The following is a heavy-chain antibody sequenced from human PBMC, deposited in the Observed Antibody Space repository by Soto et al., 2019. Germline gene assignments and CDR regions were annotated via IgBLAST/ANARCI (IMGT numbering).Heavy chain of an antibody. CDR2: VNHGGST. D-gene: IGHD3-3*01. CDR3: AREWWSGSLIGGSL. V-gene: IGHV4-34*01. Sequence: QVQLQQWGAGLLKPSETLSLTCPVNGGSFSDYYWTWIRQPPGKGLEWIGEVNHGGSTHYNPSHKSRVSISVDTTKKQFSLNLTFVTAADTAVYYCAREWWSGSLIGGSLGGEGTLVTVSS. J-gene: IGHJ4*02. CDR1: GGSFSDYY.